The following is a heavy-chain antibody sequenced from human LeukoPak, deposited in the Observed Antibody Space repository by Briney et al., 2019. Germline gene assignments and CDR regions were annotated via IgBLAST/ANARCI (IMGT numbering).Heavy chain of an antibody. J-gene: IGHJ4*02. CDR2: ISSSSSYI. V-gene: IGHV3-21*01. CDR1: GFTFSSYS. CDR3: ARDRISQWLTPLGY. D-gene: IGHD6-19*01. Sequence: GGSLRLSCAASGFTFSSYSMNWVRQAPGKGLEWVSSISSSSSYIYYADSVKGRFTISRDNAKNSLYLQMNSPRAEDTAVYYCARDRISQWLTPLGYWGQGTLVTVSS.